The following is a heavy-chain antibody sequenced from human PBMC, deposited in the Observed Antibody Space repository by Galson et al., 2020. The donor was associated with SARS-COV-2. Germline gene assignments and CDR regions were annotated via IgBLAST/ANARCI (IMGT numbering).Heavy chain of an antibody. CDR3: AKTLVGNGGYMDV. J-gene: IGHJ6*03. V-gene: IGHV3-23*01. D-gene: IGHD2-2*01. Sequence: GESLEISCGGSGFIFSVYAMNWVRQAPGKGLEWVATIDSTGGFIYYQDSVQGRFTISRDNSKDTVFLQMNSLRAEDTAVYHCAKTLVGNGGYMDVWGKGTTVTVSS. CDR2: IDSTGGFI. CDR1: GFIFSVYA.